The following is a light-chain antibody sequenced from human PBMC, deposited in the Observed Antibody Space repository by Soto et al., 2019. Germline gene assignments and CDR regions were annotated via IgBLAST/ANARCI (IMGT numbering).Light chain of an antibody. V-gene: IGLV2-23*02. CDR2: EVT. Sequence: QSVLTQPASVSGSPGQSITISCTGSSIDVGTYNLVSWYQQHPGEAPKPMIYEVTKRPSGVSNRFSGSKSGNTASLTISGLQAEDEADYYCCSYAGSSYVFGPGTKVTVL. CDR3: CSYAGSSYV. CDR1: SIDVGTYNL. J-gene: IGLJ1*01.